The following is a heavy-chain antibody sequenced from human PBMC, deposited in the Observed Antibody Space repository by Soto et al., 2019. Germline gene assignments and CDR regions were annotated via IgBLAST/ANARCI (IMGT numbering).Heavy chain of an antibody. Sequence: SETLSLTCTVSGGSISSYYWSWIRQPPGKGLEWIGYIYYSGSTNYNPSLKSRVTISVDTSKNQFSLKLSSVTAADTAVYYCAKALRYFDWLLRPWNSMDVWGQGTTVTVSS. V-gene: IGHV4-59*01. CDR1: GGSISSYY. J-gene: IGHJ6*02. CDR3: AKALRYFDWLLRPWNSMDV. D-gene: IGHD3-9*01. CDR2: IYYSGST.